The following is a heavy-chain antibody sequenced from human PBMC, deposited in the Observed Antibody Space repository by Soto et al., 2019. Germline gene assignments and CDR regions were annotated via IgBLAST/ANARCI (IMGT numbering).Heavy chain of an antibody. J-gene: IGHJ3*02. V-gene: IGHV1-2*04. CDR1: GYTFTGYY. D-gene: IGHD2-8*01. CDR3: ARVRYRVYAMWPDAFDI. Sequence: GASVKVSCKASGYTFTGYYMHWVRQAPGQGLEWMGWINPNSGGTNYAQKFQGWVTMTRDTSISTAYMELSRLRSDDTAVYYCARVRYRVYAMWPDAFDIWGQGTMVTVSS. CDR2: INPNSGGT.